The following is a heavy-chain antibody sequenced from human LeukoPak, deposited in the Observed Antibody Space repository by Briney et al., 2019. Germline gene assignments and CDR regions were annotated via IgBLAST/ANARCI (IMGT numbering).Heavy chain of an antibody. V-gene: IGHV3-30-3*01. Sequence: GGSLRLSCAASGFTFSRYTMHWVRQALGKGLEWVAIISYDGSNTYDGSNKYYADSVKGRFTISRDNSKNTLFLQMDSLRAEDTAVYYCAREGGSSRNFDYWGQGTLVTVSS. D-gene: IGHD6-13*01. J-gene: IGHJ4*02. CDR3: AREGGSSRNFDY. CDR2: ISYDGSNTYDGSNK. CDR1: GFTFSRYT.